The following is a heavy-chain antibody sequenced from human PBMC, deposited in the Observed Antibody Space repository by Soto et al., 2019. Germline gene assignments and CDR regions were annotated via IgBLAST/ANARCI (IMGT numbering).Heavy chain of an antibody. D-gene: IGHD5-18*01. V-gene: IGHV1-69*02. CDR3: ALDSYGRFDY. Sequence: QVQLVQSGAEVKKPGSSVKVSCKASGGTFSSYTISWVRQAPGQGLEWMGRIIPILGIANYAQKFQGRVTITADKSTSTAYMELGSRRSEDAAVYYCALDSYGRFDYWGQGTLVTVSS. J-gene: IGHJ4*02. CDR1: GGTFSSYT. CDR2: IIPILGIA.